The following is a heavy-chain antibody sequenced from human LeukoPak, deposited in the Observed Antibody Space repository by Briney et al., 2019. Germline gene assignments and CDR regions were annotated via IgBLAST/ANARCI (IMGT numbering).Heavy chain of an antibody. J-gene: IGHJ6*03. V-gene: IGHV3-30*02. CDR2: IGYDGSNK. CDR3: APIAAAGTGRYMDV. D-gene: IGHD6-13*01. CDR1: GFTFSSYG. Sequence: GGSLRLSCAASGFTFSSYGMHWVRQAPGKGLEWVAFIGYDGSNKYYADSVKGRFTISRDNSKNTLYLQMNSLRAEDTAVYYCAPIAAAGTGRYMDVWGKGTTVTVSS.